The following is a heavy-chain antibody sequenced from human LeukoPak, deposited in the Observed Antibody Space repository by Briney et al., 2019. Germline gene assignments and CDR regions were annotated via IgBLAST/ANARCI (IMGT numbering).Heavy chain of an antibody. CDR1: GFTFSSYA. CDR2: ISYDGSNK. D-gene: IGHD3-9*01. V-gene: IGHV3-30-3*01. J-gene: IGHJ4*02. CDR3: ARGSILTFLTGNLPIY. Sequence: QAGGSLRLSCAASGFTFSSYAMHWVRQAPGKGLEWVAVISYDGSNKYYADSVKGRFTISRDNSKNTLYLQMNSLRAEDTAVYYCARGSILTFLTGNLPIYWGQGTLVTVSS.